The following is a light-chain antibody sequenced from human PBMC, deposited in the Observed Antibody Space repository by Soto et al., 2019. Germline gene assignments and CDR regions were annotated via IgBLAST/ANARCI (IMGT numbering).Light chain of an antibody. CDR2: EAS. V-gene: IGKV1-5*03. CDR3: KQYNVYSWT. CDR1: QTINSW. Sequence: DIPMTQSPSTLSASVGDRVTITCRASQTINSWLAWYQQKPGKAPKLLIYEASSLEKGVPARFGGSGSGTEFTLNISSLQPDDFATYYCKQYNVYSWTFGQGTKVEIK. J-gene: IGKJ1*01.